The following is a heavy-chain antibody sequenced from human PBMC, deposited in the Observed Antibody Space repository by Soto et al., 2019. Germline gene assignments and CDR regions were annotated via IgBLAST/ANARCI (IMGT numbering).Heavy chain of an antibody. CDR1: GYTFTSYS. D-gene: IGHD2-2*01. CDR2: ISIYTGDT. J-gene: IGHJ6*02. Sequence: QGQLEQSGGEVTKPGASVKVSCKASGYTFTSYSMNWVRQAPGQGLEWMGWISIYTGDTKYAQSFQGRVTLTTETSANTAYMELRSLRSDDTAVYYCARDRCTSTRCYTHHFDVWGQGTTVVVSS. CDR3: ARDRCTSTRCYTHHFDV. V-gene: IGHV1-18*04.